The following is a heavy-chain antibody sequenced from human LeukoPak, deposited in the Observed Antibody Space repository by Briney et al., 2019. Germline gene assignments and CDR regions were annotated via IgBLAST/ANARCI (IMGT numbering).Heavy chain of an antibody. CDR1: GDSISISNYC. J-gene: IGHJ5*01. D-gene: IGHD4/OR15-4a*01. Sequence: KPSETLSLTCTVSGDSISISNYCWAWIRQPPGKGLEWIGSIYYGVTIFYNPPLNSRVTIPADTTKNQLSLQVNSVTAADTAFYYCARHDGRGGNSMGAFDFWGQGSLVTVSS. V-gene: IGHV4-39*01. CDR2: IYYGVTI. CDR3: ARHDGRGGNSMGAFDF.